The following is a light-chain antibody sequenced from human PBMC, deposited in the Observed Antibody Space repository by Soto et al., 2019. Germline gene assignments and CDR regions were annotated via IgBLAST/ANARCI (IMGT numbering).Light chain of an antibody. CDR2: GAS. CDR3: QHYDATSYT. CDR1: QSLSSSY. Sequence: EIVLTQSPGTLSLSPGERATLSCRTSQSLSSSYLAWYQLQPGQAPRLLIYGASSRATGIPDRFSGSGSGTDFTLTISRLEPEDFAVYYCQHYDATSYTFGQGTKLEI. J-gene: IGKJ2*01. V-gene: IGKV3-20*01.